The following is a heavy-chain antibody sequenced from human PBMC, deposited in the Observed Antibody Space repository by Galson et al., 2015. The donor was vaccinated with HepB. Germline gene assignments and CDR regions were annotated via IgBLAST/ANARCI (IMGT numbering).Heavy chain of an antibody. D-gene: IGHD3-9*01. V-gene: IGHV4-34*01. Sequence: ETLSLTCAVYGGSFSGYYWSWIRQPPGKGLEWIGEINHSGSTNYNPSLKSRVTISVDTSKNQFSLKLSSVTAADTAVYYCARGRGTIFWPDRYYFDYWGQGTLVTVS. J-gene: IGHJ4*02. CDR3: ARGRGTIFWPDRYYFDY. CDR1: GGSFSGYY. CDR2: INHSGST.